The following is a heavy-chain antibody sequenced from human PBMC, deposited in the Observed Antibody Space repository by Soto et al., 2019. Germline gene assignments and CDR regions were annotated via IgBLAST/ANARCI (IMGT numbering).Heavy chain of an antibody. CDR1: GFTFSNYG. J-gene: IGHJ2*01. D-gene: IGHD2-21*02. CDR2: LWYDGSNK. Sequence: QVQLVESGGGVVQPGRSLRLSCAASGFTFSNYGMHWVRQAPGKGLEWVTVLWYDGSNKYYADSVEGRFTISRDNSKNTLYLQMNSLRAEATAVYYCARGWYCGGDCYEWYFDLWGRGTLVTVSS. V-gene: IGHV3-33*01. CDR3: ARGWYCGGDCYEWYFDL.